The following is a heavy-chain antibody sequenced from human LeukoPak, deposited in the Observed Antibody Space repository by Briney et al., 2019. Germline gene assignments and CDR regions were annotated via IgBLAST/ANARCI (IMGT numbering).Heavy chain of an antibody. J-gene: IGHJ3*02. CDR3: ARERGTLAVAGDAVDI. CDR2: INPNGGGT. Sequence: GASVKVSCKASGYTFTGYYMHWVRQAPGEGLEWMGWINPNGGGTKYAQKFQGRVTMTRDTSINTAYMEVRRLTSDDTAVYYCARERGTLAVAGDAVDIWGQGTMVTVSS. CDR1: GYTFTGYY. V-gene: IGHV1-2*02. D-gene: IGHD6-19*01.